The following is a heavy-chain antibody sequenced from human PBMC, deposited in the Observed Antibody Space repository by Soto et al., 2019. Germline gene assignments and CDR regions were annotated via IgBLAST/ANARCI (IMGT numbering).Heavy chain of an antibody. CDR1: GGSISSYY. V-gene: IGHV4-4*07. D-gene: IGHD3-10*01. CDR2: IYTSGST. J-gene: IGHJ6*02. Sequence: PSETLSLTCTVSGGSISSYYWSWTRQPAGKGLEWIGRIYTSGSTNYNPSLKSRVTMSVDTSKNQFSLKLSSVTAADTAVYYCARGYGSGSYYNPYGMDVWGQGTTVTVSS. CDR3: ARGYGSGSYYNPYGMDV.